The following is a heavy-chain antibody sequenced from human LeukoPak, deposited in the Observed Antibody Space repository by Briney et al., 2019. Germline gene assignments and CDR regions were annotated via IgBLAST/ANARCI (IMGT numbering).Heavy chain of an antibody. Sequence: SGTLSLTCAVSGGSISSSNWWSWVRQPPGKGLEWIGEIYHSGSTNYNPSLKSRVTISVDKSKNQFSLKLSSVSAADTAVYYCAVYDSSGYSNDAFDIWGQGTMVTVSS. J-gene: IGHJ3*02. V-gene: IGHV4-4*02. CDR3: AVYDSSGYSNDAFDI. CDR2: IYHSGST. D-gene: IGHD3-22*01. CDR1: GGSISSSNW.